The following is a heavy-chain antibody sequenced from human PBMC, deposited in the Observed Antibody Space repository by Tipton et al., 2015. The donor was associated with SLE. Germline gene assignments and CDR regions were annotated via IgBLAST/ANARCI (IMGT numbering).Heavy chain of an antibody. D-gene: IGHD6-6*01. CDR3: ARRGWAARPHWFFDL. CDR2: IYPGDSTT. J-gene: IGHJ2*01. V-gene: IGHV5-51*01. CDR1: GYTFSNHY. Sequence: QLVQSGAEVKEPGEFLRISCQASGYTFSNHYIGWVRQMPGKGLEWIGIIYPGDSTTKYSPSFQGQVTMSVDESVSTAYLLWSSLKASDPAIYYCARRGWAARPHWFFDLWGRGTLITV.